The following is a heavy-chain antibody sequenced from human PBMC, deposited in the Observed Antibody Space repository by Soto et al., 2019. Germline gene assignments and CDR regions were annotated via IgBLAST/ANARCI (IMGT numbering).Heavy chain of an antibody. J-gene: IGHJ5*02. D-gene: IGHD6-19*01. Sequence: QTLSLTCAISGDSVSSNSAAWNWIRQSPSRGLEWLGRTYYRSKWYNDYAVSVKSRITINPDTSKNQFSLQLNSVTPEDMAVYSCARDRNSSGWPNWFDPWGQGTLVTVSS. CDR1: GDSVSSNSAA. CDR3: ARDRNSSGWPNWFDP. V-gene: IGHV6-1*01. CDR2: TYYRSKWYN.